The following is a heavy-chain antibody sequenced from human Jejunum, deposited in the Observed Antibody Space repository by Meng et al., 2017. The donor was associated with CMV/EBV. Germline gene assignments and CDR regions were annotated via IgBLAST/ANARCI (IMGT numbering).Heavy chain of an antibody. CDR2: IKQDGSEK. Sequence: SGASSGLTVSSFWMSWFRQAPGKGLEWVAHIKQDGSEKYYVDSVKGRFTISRDNTENSLFLQMNTLRAEDTAVYYCATTSGSSYWGQGARVTVSS. D-gene: IGHD6-6*01. V-gene: IGHV3-7*01. CDR1: GLTVSSFW. CDR3: ATTSGSSY. J-gene: IGHJ4*02.